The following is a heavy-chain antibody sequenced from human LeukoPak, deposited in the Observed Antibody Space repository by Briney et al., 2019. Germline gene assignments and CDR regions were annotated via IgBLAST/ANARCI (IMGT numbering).Heavy chain of an antibody. V-gene: IGHV4-59*01. D-gene: IGHD3-3*01. Sequence: SETLSLTXTVSGGSISSYYWSWIRQPPGKGLEWIGYIYYSGSTNYNPSLKSRVTISVDTSKNQFSLKLSSVTAVDTAVYYCARLYDFWSGYYHPSSVDYWGQGTLVTVSS. CDR1: GGSISSYY. J-gene: IGHJ4*02. CDR3: ARLYDFWSGYYHPSSVDY. CDR2: IYYSGST.